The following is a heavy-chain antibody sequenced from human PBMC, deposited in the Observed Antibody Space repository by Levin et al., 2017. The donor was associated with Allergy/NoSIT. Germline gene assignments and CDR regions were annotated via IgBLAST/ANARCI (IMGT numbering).Heavy chain of an antibody. CDR1: GFTFDDYT. D-gene: IGHD5-18*01. CDR2: ISWDGGST. J-gene: IGHJ4*02. Sequence: LGESLKISCAASGFTFDDYTMHWVRQAPGKGLEWVSLISWDGGSTYYADSVKGRFTISRDNSKNSLYLQMNSLRTEDTALYYCAKGCCGYSYGLPGGFDYWGQGTLVTVSS. CDR3: AKGCCGYSYGLPGGFDY. V-gene: IGHV3-43*01.